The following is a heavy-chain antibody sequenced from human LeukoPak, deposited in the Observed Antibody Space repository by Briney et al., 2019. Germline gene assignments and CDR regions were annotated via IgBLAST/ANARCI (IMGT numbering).Heavy chain of an antibody. CDR2: INPSGAST. J-gene: IGHJ4*02. V-gene: IGHV1-46*01. CDR3: ARGIVTAAGTGGWYFDY. D-gene: IGHD6-13*01. Sequence: ASVKVSCKASGYTFTSYYLHWVRQAPGQGLEWMSIINPSGASTSHEQKFQGKVTMTSDTSTSRVYMELSSLRSEDTAVYYCARGIVTAAGTGGWYFDYWGQGTLVTVSS. CDR1: GYTFTSYY.